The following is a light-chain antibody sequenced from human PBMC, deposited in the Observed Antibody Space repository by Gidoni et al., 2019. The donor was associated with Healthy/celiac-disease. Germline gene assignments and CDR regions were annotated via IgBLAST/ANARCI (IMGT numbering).Light chain of an antibody. CDR1: QSVSNSY. Sequence: IVLTQSPGTLSLTPGERATLSCRASQSVSNSYLAWYQQKTGQAPRILIDGASSSATGIPDRFSGSGSETDFTLTISRLEPEDFSVYYCQQYGTLCRFGQGTKLEIK. CDR3: QQYGTLCR. V-gene: IGKV3-20*01. J-gene: IGKJ2*04. CDR2: GAS.